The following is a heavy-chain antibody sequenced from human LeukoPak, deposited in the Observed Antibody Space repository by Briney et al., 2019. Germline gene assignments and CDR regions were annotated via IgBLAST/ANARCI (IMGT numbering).Heavy chain of an antibody. J-gene: IGHJ4*02. CDR1: GFTFSSYA. D-gene: IGHD2-8*01. CDR2: ISGSGGST. CDR3: AKNTSPCTNGVCSVTRGYYFDY. Sequence: PGGSLRLSCAASGFTFSSYAMSWVRQAPGKGLEWVSAISGSGGSTYYADSVKGRFTISRDNSKNTLYLQMNSLRAEDTAVYYCAKNTSPCTNGVCSVTRGYYFDYWGQGTLVTVSS. V-gene: IGHV3-23*01.